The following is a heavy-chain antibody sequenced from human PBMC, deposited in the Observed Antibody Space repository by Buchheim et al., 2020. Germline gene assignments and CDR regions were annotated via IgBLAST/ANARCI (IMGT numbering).Heavy chain of an antibody. Sequence: QVQLQESGPGLVKPSGTLSLTCAVSGGSISSSNWWSWVRQPPGKGLEWIGEIFHSGTTNYNPSLKSRGTISVDKSKNQFSLKLSSVTAADTAVYYCTRYTEEYSGDDGVDYWGQGTL. D-gene: IGHD5-12*01. J-gene: IGHJ4*02. V-gene: IGHV4-4*02. CDR2: IFHSGTT. CDR3: TRYTEEYSGDDGVDY. CDR1: GGSISSSNW.